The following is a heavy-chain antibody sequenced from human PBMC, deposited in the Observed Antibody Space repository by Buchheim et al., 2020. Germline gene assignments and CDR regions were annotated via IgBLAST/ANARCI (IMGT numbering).Heavy chain of an antibody. CDR2: IQQDVTKK. Sequence: EVQLVESGGGLVQPGESLRLSCAASGFTFSSNWMSWVRQAPGKGLEWVAIIQQDVTKKYYVDSVKGRFTISRDNAKNSLYLQMNSLRAEDTAIYYCARGRGGDWGQGTL. J-gene: IGHJ4*02. CDR3: ARGRGGD. CDR1: GFTFSSNW. D-gene: IGHD3-16*01. V-gene: IGHV3-7*01.